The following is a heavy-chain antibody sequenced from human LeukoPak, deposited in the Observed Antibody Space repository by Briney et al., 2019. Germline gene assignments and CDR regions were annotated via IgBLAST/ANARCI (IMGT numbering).Heavy chain of an antibody. D-gene: IGHD4-17*01. CDR3: ARTQRTLNYGDYGSDY. J-gene: IGHJ4*02. Sequence: GALVKVSCKASGYTFTSYDINWVRQATGQGLEWMGWMNPNSGNTGYAQKFQGRVTMTRNTSISTAYMELSSLRSEDTAVYYCARTQRTLNYGDYGSDYWGQGTLVTVSS. V-gene: IGHV1-8*01. CDR2: MNPNSGNT. CDR1: GYTFTSYD.